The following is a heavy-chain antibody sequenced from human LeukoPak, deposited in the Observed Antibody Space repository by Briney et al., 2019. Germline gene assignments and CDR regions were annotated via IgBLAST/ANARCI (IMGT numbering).Heavy chain of an antibody. Sequence: GGSLRLSCAASGFTVSSNYMNWVRQAPGKGLEWVSSISSSSSYIYYADSVKGRFTISRDNAKNSLYLQMNSLRAEDTAVYYCARAYYYDSSGYYSYYYYYYMDVWGKGTTVTVSS. J-gene: IGHJ6*03. CDR1: GFTVSSNY. V-gene: IGHV3-21*01. CDR3: ARAYYYDSSGYYSYYYYYYMDV. CDR2: ISSSSSYI. D-gene: IGHD3-22*01.